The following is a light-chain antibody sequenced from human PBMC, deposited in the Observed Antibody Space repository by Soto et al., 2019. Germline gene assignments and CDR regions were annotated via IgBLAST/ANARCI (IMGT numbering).Light chain of an antibody. CDR1: QDINIY. CDR2: DAS. V-gene: IGKV1-33*01. Sequence: DIQMTQSPSSLSASIGDSVTISCQASQDINIYLNWYQQKPGTAPKLLTYDASNLQPGVPSRFSASGSGTRFTFTITSLQPEDVATYFCQQFDNLPLTFGGGTKVEIK. J-gene: IGKJ4*01. CDR3: QQFDNLPLT.